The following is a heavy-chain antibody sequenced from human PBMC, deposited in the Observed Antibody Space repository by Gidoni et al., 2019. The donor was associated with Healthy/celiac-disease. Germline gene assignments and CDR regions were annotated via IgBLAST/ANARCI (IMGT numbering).Heavy chain of an antibody. CDR2: ISSSSSYT. V-gene: IGHV3-11*06. CDR3: ARDTKYYDSSGYSGLDAFDI. J-gene: IGHJ3*02. Sequence: QVQLVESGGGLVKPGGSLRLSCAASGFTFSDYYMSWIRQAPGKGLEWVSYISSSSSYTNYADSVKGRFTISRDNAKNSLYLQMNSLRAEDTAVYYCARDTKYYDSSGYSGLDAFDIWGQGTMVTVSS. D-gene: IGHD3-22*01. CDR1: GFTFSDYY.